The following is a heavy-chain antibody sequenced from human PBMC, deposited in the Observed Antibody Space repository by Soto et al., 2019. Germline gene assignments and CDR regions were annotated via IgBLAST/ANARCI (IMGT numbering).Heavy chain of an antibody. CDR3: ASETWYVFDH. J-gene: IGHJ4*02. Sequence: GGSLRLSCAASGINFNDYWMSWVRQAPGKGLEWVANIKEDGSSKYYVDSVKGRFTISRDNAKNSLYLQMNSLRAEDTALYYCASETWYVFDHGGQGTPVTVSP. CDR2: IKEDGSSK. CDR1: GINFNDYW. V-gene: IGHV3-7*03. D-gene: IGHD6-13*01.